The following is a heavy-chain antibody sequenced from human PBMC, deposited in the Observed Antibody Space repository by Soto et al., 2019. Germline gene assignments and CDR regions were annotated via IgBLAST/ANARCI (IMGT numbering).Heavy chain of an antibody. J-gene: IGHJ6*03. CDR1: GGSISSYY. V-gene: IGHV4-59*08. Sequence: PSETLSLTCTVSGGSISSYYWSWIRQPPGKGLEWIGYIYYSGSTNYNPSLKSRVTISVDTSKNQFSLKLSSVTAADTAVYYCARHEVDSSGWYSNYYYYYYMDVWGKGTTVT. CDR2: IYYSGST. CDR3: ARHEVDSSGWYSNYYYYYYMDV. D-gene: IGHD6-19*01.